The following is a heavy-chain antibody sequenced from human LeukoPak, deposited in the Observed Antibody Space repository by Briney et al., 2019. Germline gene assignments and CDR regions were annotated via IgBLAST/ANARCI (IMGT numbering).Heavy chain of an antibody. J-gene: IGHJ3*02. Sequence: GGSLRLSCVVPGFTFSSYAMHWVRQAPDRGLEWVAVTSYDGSNKYYADSVKGRFTISRDNSKNTLYLQMNSLRAEDTAVYFCARENYYDSSGFYALGAFDIWGQGTLVTVSS. CDR3: ARENYYDSSGFYALGAFDI. D-gene: IGHD3-22*01. CDR1: GFTFSSYA. V-gene: IGHV3-30-3*01. CDR2: TSYDGSNK.